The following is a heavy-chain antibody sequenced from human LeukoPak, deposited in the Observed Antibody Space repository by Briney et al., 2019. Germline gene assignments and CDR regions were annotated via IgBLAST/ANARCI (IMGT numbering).Heavy chain of an antibody. J-gene: IGHJ3*02. CDR3: ARGMSNAFDI. V-gene: IGHV3-7*05. CDR1: GFTFSNYE. CDR2: IKQDESEK. Sequence: GGSLRLSCAASGFTFSNYEMNWVRQAPGKGLEWVANIKQDESEKYYVDSVKGRFTISRDNAKNSLYLQMNSLRAEDTAVYYCARGMSNAFDIWGQGTMVTVSS.